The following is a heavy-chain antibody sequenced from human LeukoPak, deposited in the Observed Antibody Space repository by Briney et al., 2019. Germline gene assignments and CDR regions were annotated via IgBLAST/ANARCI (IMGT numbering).Heavy chain of an antibody. D-gene: IGHD6-6*01. Sequence: SVKVSCKASGGTFSSYAISWVRQAPGQGLEWMGGIIPIFGTANYAQKFQGRVTITADESTSTAYMELSSLRSEDTAVYYCASAYSSSSVGYYYYMDVWGKGTTVAVSS. CDR2: IIPIFGTA. CDR3: ASAYSSSSVGYYYYMDV. CDR1: GGTFSSYA. J-gene: IGHJ6*03. V-gene: IGHV1-69*13.